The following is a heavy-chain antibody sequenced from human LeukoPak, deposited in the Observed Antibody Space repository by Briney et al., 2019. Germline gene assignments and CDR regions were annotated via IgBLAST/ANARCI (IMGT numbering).Heavy chain of an antibody. CDR3: ARADRLGYCSSTSCYTNYYYGMDV. CDR2: ISSSSSYI. V-gene: IGHV3-21*01. CDR1: GFTFSSYS. Sequence: PGGSLRPSCAASGFTFSSYSMNWVRQAPGKGLEWVSSISSSSSYIYYADSVKGRFTISRDNAKNSLYLQMNSLRAEDTAVYYCARADRLGYCSSTSCYTNYYYGMDVWGQGTTVTVSS. D-gene: IGHD2-2*02. J-gene: IGHJ6*02.